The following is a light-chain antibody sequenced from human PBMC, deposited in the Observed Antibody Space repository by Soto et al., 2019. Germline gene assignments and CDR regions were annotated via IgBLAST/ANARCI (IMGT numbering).Light chain of an antibody. CDR1: QSVSSN. CDR3: QQYNKWPLT. J-gene: IGKJ1*01. Sequence: EIMMTQSPGTLSASPGERATLSCRASQSVSSNLAWYQQKPGQAHRLLIYAVSTRATGIPARFSGSGSGTEFTLTISSLQSEDFAVYYCQQYNKWPLTFGQGTKVEIK. CDR2: AVS. V-gene: IGKV3-15*01.